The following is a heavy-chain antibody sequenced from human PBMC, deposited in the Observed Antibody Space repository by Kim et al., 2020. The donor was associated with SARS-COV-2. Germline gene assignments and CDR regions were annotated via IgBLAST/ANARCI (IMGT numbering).Heavy chain of an antibody. J-gene: IGHJ6*02. CDR3: AKDLPGTIFVTYGMDV. V-gene: IGHV3-9*01. CDR2: ISWNSGSI. CDR1: GFTFDDYA. Sequence: GGSLRLSCAASGFTFDDYAMHWVRQAPGKGLEWVSGISWNSGSIGYADSVKGRFTISRDNAKNSLYLQMNSLRAEDTALYYCAKDLPGTIFVTYGMDVWGQGTPVTVSS. D-gene: IGHD3-3*01.